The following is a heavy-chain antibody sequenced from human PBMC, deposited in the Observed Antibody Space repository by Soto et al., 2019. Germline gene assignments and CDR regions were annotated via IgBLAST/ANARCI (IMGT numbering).Heavy chain of an antibody. D-gene: IGHD5-18*01. CDR3: AGNRRRDTAMAY. CDR1: GGSISSGGYY. J-gene: IGHJ4*02. CDR2: IYYSGST. V-gene: IGHV4-31*03. Sequence: SETLSLTCTVSGGSISSGGYYWSWIRQHPGQGLEWIGYIYYSGSTYYTPSLKSRATISVDTSKTQFSLRLSSTTAADTAVDYGAGNRRRDTAMAYWGQGTLGTVS.